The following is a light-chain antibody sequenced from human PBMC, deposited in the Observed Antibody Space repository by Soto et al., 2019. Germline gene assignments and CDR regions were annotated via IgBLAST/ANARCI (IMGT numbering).Light chain of an antibody. CDR3: QHYNGYPQT. CDR1: QGIDTY. CDR2: AAS. J-gene: IGKJ5*01. Sequence: DIQMTQSPSSLSASVGDRVTITCRASQGIDTYLAWFQQKPGKAPKTLIYAASSLHSGVPSRFSGSGFGTDFTLIISSLQPEDFATYYCQHYNGYPQTFGQGTRLEIK. V-gene: IGKV1-16*01.